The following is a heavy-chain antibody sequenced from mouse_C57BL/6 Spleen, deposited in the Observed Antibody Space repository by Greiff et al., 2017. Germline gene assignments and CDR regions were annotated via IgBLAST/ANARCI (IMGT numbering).Heavy chain of an antibody. CDR1: GYAFSSSW. D-gene: IGHD2-1*01. V-gene: IGHV1-82*01. CDR3: AREDGNYVRWFAY. Sequence: QVQLQQSGPELVKPGASVKISCKASGYAFSSSWMNWVKQRPGKGLEWIGRIYPGDGDTNYNGKFKGKATLTADKSSSTAYMQLSSLTSEDSAVYFCAREDGNYVRWFAYWGQGTLVTVSA. CDR2: IYPGDGDT. J-gene: IGHJ3*01.